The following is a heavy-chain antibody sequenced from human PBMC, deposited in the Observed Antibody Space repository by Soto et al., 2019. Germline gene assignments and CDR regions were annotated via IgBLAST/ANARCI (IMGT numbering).Heavy chain of an antibody. Sequence: GGSLRLSCAASGFTFSSYAMSWVRQAPGKGLEWVSAISGSGGSTYYADSVKGRFTISRDNSKNTLYLQMNSLRAEDTAVYYCAKYEGRGLRFLEDWFDPWGQGTLVTVSS. CDR2: ISGSGGST. J-gene: IGHJ5*02. V-gene: IGHV3-23*01. CDR1: GFTFSSYA. CDR3: AKYEGRGLRFLEDWFDP. D-gene: IGHD3-3*01.